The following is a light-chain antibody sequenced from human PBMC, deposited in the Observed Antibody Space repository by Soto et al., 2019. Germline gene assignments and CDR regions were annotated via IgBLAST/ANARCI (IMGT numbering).Light chain of an antibody. CDR1: SSNIGSNT. CDR3: AAWDDSLV. Sequence: QSVLTQPPSASGTPGQRVTISCSGSSSNIGSNTVNWYQQLPGTAPKLLIYSNNQRPSGVPDRFSGSKSGTSASLAISGLQSDDEADYYCAAWDDSLVFGGGTKVTVL. J-gene: IGLJ2*01. V-gene: IGLV1-44*01. CDR2: SNN.